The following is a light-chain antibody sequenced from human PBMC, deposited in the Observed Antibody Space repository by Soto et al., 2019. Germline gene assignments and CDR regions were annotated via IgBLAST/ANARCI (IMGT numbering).Light chain of an antibody. CDR1: QSVSSN. V-gene: IGKV3-15*01. J-gene: IGKJ1*01. CDR2: GAS. CDR3: QQYNNWPSWT. Sequence: EIVLTQSPGTLSLSPGERATLCCRSSQSVSSNLAWYQQKPGQAPRLLIYGASTRATGIPARFSGSGSGTEFTLTISSLQSEDFAVYYCQQYNNWPSWTFGQGTKV.